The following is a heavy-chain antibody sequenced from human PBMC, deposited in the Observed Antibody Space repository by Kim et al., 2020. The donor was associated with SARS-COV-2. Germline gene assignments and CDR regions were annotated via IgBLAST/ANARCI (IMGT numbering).Heavy chain of an antibody. CDR2: XRSKTKTYAT. CDR3: TRWELQSDPFDY. CDR1: GFIFSDSA. Sequence: GGSLRLSCAASGFIFSDSAIHWVRQASGKXXEWXGRXRSKTKTYATTYPASVXGRFTISRDDSKNTAYLQMNSXKNXDTAMYYCTRWELQSDPFDYWGQGTLVTVXS. D-gene: IGHD3-10*01. J-gene: IGHJ4*02. V-gene: IGHV3-73*01.